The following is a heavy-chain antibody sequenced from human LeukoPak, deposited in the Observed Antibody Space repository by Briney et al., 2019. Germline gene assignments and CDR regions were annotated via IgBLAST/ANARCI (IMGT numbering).Heavy chain of an antibody. J-gene: IGHJ4*02. CDR3: AREGSLPLDY. CDR1: GFTFSSCG. Sequence: GGSLRLSCAASGFTFSSCGMHWVRQAPGKGLEWVAVIWYDGSNKYYADSVKGRFTIPRDNSKNTLYLQMNSLRAEDTAVYYCAREGSLPLDYWGQGTLVTVSS. V-gene: IGHV3-33*01. D-gene: IGHD1-14*01. CDR2: IWYDGSNK.